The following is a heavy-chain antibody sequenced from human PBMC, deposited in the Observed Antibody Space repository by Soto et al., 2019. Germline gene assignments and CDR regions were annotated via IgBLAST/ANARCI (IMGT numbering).Heavy chain of an antibody. Sequence: LSLTCTVSGGSISSGDYYWSWIRQPPGKGLEWIGYIYYSGSTYYNPSLKSRVTISVDTSKNQFSLKLSSVTAADTAVYYCAVRGRIFGVVMGAFDIWGQGTMVTVSS. CDR3: AVRGRIFGVVMGAFDI. D-gene: IGHD3-3*01. CDR1: GGSISSGDYY. CDR2: IYYSGST. J-gene: IGHJ3*02. V-gene: IGHV4-30-4*01.